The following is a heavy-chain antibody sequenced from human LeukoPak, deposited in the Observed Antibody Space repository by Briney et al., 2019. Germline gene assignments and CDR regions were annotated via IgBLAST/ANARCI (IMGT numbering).Heavy chain of an antibody. CDR1: AYTFTSYN. D-gene: IGHD6-13*01. CDR2: ISPSGGST. J-gene: IGHJ4*02. CDR3: ARGGSSCFDF. V-gene: IGHV1-46*01. Sequence: ASVEVSCKASAYTFTSYNMHWVRQAPGQGPQWMGMISPSGGSTTYAQRFQGRVTVTRDTSTSTVYMELSSLRSEDTAVYYCARGGSSCFDFWGQGTLVTVSS.